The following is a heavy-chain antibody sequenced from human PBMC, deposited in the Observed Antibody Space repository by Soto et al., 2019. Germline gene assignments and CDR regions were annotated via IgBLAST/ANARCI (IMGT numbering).Heavy chain of an antibody. J-gene: IGHJ1*01. Sequence: GGSLRLSCAASGFTFSSYAMSWVRQAPGKGLEWVSAISGSGGSTYYADSVKGRFTISRDNSKNTLYLQMNSLRAEDTAVYYCAKVEGLMIVVVPLAEYFQHWGQGTLVTVSS. CDR1: GFTFSSYA. D-gene: IGHD3-22*01. V-gene: IGHV3-23*01. CDR3: AKVEGLMIVVVPLAEYFQH. CDR2: ISGSGGST.